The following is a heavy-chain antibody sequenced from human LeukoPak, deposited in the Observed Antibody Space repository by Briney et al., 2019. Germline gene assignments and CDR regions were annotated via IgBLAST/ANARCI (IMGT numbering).Heavy chain of an antibody. J-gene: IGHJ5*02. V-gene: IGHV1-2*02. CDR2: INPNSGGT. CDR3: ARVIWGVAAAGDYNWFDP. D-gene: IGHD6-13*01. Sequence: ASVKVSCKASGYTFTGYYMHWVRQAPGQGLEWMGWINPNSGGTNYAQIFQGRVTMTRDTSISTAYMELSRLRSDDTAVHYCARVIWGVAAAGDYNWFDPWGQGTLVTVSS. CDR1: GYTFTGYY.